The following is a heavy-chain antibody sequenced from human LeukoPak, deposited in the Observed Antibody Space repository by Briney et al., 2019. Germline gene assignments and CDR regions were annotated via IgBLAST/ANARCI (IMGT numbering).Heavy chain of an antibody. J-gene: IGHJ5*02. D-gene: IGHD6-19*01. CDR1: GFTFTSYA. V-gene: IGHV3-23*01. Sequence: PGGSLRLSCAASGFTFTSYAMSWVRQAPGKGLEWVSTINKNGGTTYYADSVKGRFTISRDNAKNSLYLQMNSLRAEDTAVYYCARDTHHLYIAVAVTYNWFDPWGQGTLVTVSS. CDR2: INKNGGTT. CDR3: ARDTHHLYIAVAVTYNWFDP.